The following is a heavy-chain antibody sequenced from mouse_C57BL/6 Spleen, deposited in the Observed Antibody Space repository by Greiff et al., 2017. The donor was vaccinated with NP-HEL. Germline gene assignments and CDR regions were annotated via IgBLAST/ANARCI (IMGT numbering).Heavy chain of an antibody. CDR1: GYAFSSYW. J-gene: IGHJ2*01. CDR3: ARERDLYYCDY. V-gene: IGHV1-80*01. Sequence: VKLQESGAELVKPGASVKISCKASGYAFSSYWMNWVKQRPGKGLEWIGQIYPGDGDTNYNGKFKGTATLTADKSSSTAYMQLSSLTSEDFAVYFCARERDLYYCDYWGQGTTLTVSS. CDR2: IYPGDGDT. D-gene: IGHD3-3*01.